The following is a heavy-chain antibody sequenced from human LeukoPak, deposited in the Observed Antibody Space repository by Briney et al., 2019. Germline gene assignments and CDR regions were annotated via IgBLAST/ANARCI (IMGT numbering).Heavy chain of an antibody. CDR2: INPNSGGT. D-gene: IGHD3-22*01. CDR1: GYTFTGYY. V-gene: IGHV1-2*02. CDR3: ARGRVNYYDSSGYYLLDY. Sequence: ASVKVSCKASGYTFTGYYMHWVRQAPGQGLEWMGWINPNSGGTNYAQKFQGRVTMTRDTSISTAYMELSRLRSDDTAVYYCARGRVNYYDSSGYYLLDYWGQGTLVTVSP. J-gene: IGHJ4*02.